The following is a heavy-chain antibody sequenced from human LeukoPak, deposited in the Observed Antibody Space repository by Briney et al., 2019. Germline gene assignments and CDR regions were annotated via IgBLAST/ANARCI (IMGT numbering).Heavy chain of an antibody. D-gene: IGHD5-18*01. CDR1: GGSISSSSYY. CDR3: ARRGRERGYSYGEHYFDY. Sequence: PSQTLSLTCTVSGGSISSSSYYWGWIRQPPGKGLEWIGSIYYSGSTYYNPSLKSRVTISVDTSKNQFSLKLSSVTAADTAVYYCARRGRERGYSYGEHYFDYWGQGTLVTVSS. J-gene: IGHJ4*02. V-gene: IGHV4-39*01. CDR2: IYYSGST.